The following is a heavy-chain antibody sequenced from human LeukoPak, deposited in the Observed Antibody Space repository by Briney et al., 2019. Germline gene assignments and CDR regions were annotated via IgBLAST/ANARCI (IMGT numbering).Heavy chain of an antibody. V-gene: IGHV4-30-4*01. D-gene: IGHD3-22*01. CDR3: ARGLDYYDSSGFNY. J-gene: IGHJ4*02. Sequence: PSQTLSLTCTVSGGSISSGDYYWSWIRQPPGKGLEWIGYIYYSGSTYYNPSLKSRVTISVDTSKNQFSLKLRSVTAADTAVYYCARGLDYYDSSGFNYWGQGTLVTVSS. CDR1: GGSISSGDYY. CDR2: IYYSGST.